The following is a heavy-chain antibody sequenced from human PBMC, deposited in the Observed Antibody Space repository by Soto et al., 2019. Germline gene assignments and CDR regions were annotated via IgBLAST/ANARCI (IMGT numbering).Heavy chain of an antibody. V-gene: IGHV4-39*01. CDR1: GDSVTSSSFY. CDR3: ARLRDTSGWFRASHYFYNMDV. Sequence: QLRLQESGPGLVKPSETLSLTCSVSGDSVTSSSFYWGWIRQPPGMGLEGIGAVYHYGSTYANPSLKSRVPISLDTSQNQFSLKVRSVTAADSALYYCARLRDTSGWFRASHYFYNMDVWGQGTTVTVSS. D-gene: IGHD6-19*01. CDR2: VYHYGST. J-gene: IGHJ6*02.